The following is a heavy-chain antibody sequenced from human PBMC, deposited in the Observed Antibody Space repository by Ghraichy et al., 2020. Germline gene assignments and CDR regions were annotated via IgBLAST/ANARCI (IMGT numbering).Heavy chain of an antibody. CDR2: VYSGGTS. CDR1: RGSVSSYF. J-gene: IGHJ6*02. CDR3: ARQGGGSHGMDV. D-gene: IGHD3-16*01. V-gene: IGHV4-59*08. Sequence: AETLSLTCTVSRGSVSSYFWSWIRQPPGKGLEWIGYVYSGGTSNYNPSLKSRVTISVDTSKNQLSLKLISVTAADAAVYFCARQGGGSHGMDVWGQGTTVTVSS.